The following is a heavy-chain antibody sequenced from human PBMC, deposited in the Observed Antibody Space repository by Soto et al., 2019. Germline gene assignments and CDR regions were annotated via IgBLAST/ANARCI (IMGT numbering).Heavy chain of an antibody. V-gene: IGHV3-33*01. CDR2: IWYDGSNK. J-gene: IGHJ6*03. D-gene: IGHD4-17*01. Sequence: GGSLRLSCAASGFTFSSYGMHWVRQAPGKGLEWVAVIWYDGSNKYYADSVKGRFTISRDNSKNTLYLQMNSLRAEDTAVYYCARVEGRYGDYYYYYYMDVWGKGTTVTVSS. CDR3: ARVEGRYGDYYYYYYMDV. CDR1: GFTFSSYG.